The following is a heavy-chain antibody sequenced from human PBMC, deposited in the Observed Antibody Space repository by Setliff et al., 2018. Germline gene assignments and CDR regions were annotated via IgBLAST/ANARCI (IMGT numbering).Heavy chain of an antibody. D-gene: IGHD1-1*01. CDR2: IKNKNEGETR. J-gene: IGHJ4*02. V-gene: IGHV3-15*05. Sequence: GGSLRLSCAASGFPFSAAWMSWVRRGPGKGLEWVGRIKNKNEGETRDYAAPVKGRFTVSRDDSKNTLYLHMSSLRSEDTGIYYCTSTTLDFWGPGTLVTVSS. CDR1: GFPFSAAW. CDR3: TSTTLDF.